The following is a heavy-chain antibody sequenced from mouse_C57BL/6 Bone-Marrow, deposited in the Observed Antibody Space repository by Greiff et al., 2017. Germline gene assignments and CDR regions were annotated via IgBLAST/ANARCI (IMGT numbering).Heavy chain of an antibody. CDR2: INPRSGNT. J-gene: IGHJ1*03. Sequence: VQLQQSGAELARPGASVKLSCKASGYTFTSYGISWVKQRTGQGLEWIGEINPRSGNTYYNEKFKGKATLTADKSSSTAYMELRSLTSEDSAVYLCAREGLYWDFDVWGTGTTVTVTA. CDR1: GYTFTSYG. CDR3: AREGLYWDFDV. V-gene: IGHV1-81*01. D-gene: IGHD3-3*01.